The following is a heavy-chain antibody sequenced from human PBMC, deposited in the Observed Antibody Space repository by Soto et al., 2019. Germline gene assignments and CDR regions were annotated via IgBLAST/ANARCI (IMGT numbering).Heavy chain of an antibody. CDR2: ISSGTGAT. J-gene: IGHJ4*02. D-gene: IGHD6-19*01. CDR1: GFTFSDHY. Sequence: QVHLVESGGGLIKPGGSLRLSCAASGFTFSDHYMSWIRQAPGKGLEWISYISSGTGATYYAESVKGRFTISRDNAKNSLYLQMNSLRPEDTAVYYCARRTPITSGPFDYLAQGILVTVSS. V-gene: IGHV3-11*01. CDR3: ARRTPITSGPFDY.